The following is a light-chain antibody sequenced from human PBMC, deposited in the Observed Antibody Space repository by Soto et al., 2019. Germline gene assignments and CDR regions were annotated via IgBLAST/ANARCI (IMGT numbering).Light chain of an antibody. CDR1: SSDVGYYNS. V-gene: IGLV2-8*01. Sequence: QSVLTQSPSASGSPGQSVTISCTGTSSDVGYYNSVSWYQQHPGKAPKLMIYEVSKRPSGVPERFSGSKSGNTASLTVSGLQAEDEADYYCTSYAGSNNFRVFGGGTKLTVL. J-gene: IGLJ3*02. CDR3: TSYAGSNNFRV. CDR2: EVS.